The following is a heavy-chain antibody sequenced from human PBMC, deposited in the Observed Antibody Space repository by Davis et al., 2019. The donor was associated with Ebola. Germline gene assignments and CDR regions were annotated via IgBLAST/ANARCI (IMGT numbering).Heavy chain of an antibody. J-gene: IGHJ4*02. D-gene: IGHD2-2*01. CDR1: GFTFSDYY. CDR2: ISSSSSYI. Sequence: PGGSLRLSCAASGFTFSDYYMNWVRQAPGKGLEWVSSISSSSSYIYYADSVKGRFTISRDNAKNSLYLQMNSLRAEDTAVYYCARGPRKGIVVVPAAIGVDYWGQGTLVTVSS. V-gene: IGHV3-21*01. CDR3: ARGPRKGIVVVPAAIGVDY.